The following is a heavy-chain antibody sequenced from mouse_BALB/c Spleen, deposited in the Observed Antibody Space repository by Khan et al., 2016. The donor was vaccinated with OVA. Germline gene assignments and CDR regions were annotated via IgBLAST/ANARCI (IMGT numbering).Heavy chain of an antibody. J-gene: IGHJ2*01. CDR1: GFSLTSYG. CDR2: IWAGGST. Sequence: VQLQESGPGLVAPSQSLSITCTVSGFSLTSYGVHWVRQPPGKGLEWLGVIWAGGSTNYNSALMSRLSISKDKSKSQVFLKMNSLQTDDTAMYFCARNREPDYFDYWGQGTTLTVSS. CDR3: ARNREPDYFDY. V-gene: IGHV2-9*02.